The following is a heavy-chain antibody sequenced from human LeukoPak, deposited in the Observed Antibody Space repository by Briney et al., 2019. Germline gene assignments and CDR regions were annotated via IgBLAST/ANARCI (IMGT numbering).Heavy chain of an antibody. CDR1: GYTFTNYG. CDR2: ISTYNGNT. V-gene: IGHV1-18*01. J-gene: IGHJ4*02. CDR3: ARVGGIAALLYYFDY. Sequence: ASVKVSCKASGYTFTNYGISWVRQAPGQGLEWMAWISTYNGNTNYAQKFQGRVTMTTDTSTSTAYMELRSLRSDDTAVYYCARVGGIAALLYYFDYWGQGTLVTVSS. D-gene: IGHD6-6*01.